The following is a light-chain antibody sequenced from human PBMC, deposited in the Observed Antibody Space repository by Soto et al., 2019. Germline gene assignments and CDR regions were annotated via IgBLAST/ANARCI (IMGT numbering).Light chain of an antibody. CDR2: KAS. CDR1: QSISSL. V-gene: IGKV1-5*03. Sequence: DIQMTQSPSTLSASVGDRVTITCRASQSISSLLAWYQQKPGKAPKLLIYKASSLESGVPSRFSGSESGTEFTLTISSLQPDDFATYYCQQYNSYSPYTFGQGTKLEIK. CDR3: QQYNSYSPYT. J-gene: IGKJ2*01.